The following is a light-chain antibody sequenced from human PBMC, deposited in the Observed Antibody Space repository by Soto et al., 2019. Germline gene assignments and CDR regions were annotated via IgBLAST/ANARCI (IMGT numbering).Light chain of an antibody. CDR3: SLYTSENAYV. J-gene: IGLJ1*01. V-gene: IGLV2-18*01. CDR2: EVS. Sequence: QSVLTQPPSVSGSPGQSVTVSCTGNSTDFVVYNRVSWYQKPPGTAPKLMIYEVSKRPSGVPDRFSGSKSGNTASLTIPGLQAADEADYYCSLYTSENAYVFGTGTKVTVL. CDR1: STDFVVYNR.